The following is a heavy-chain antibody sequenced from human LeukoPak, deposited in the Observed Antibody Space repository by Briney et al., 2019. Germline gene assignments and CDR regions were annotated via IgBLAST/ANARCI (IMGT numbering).Heavy chain of an antibody. CDR3: VSLDGVYYYHMDV. Sequence: QSGGSLRLSCAASGSTFNRYWMHWVRQAPGKGQVWVSRISPDGNSATYADSVEGRFTISRDNAKNTLYLQMNSLRAEDSAVYYCVSLDGVYYYHMDVWGQGTTVIVSS. CDR1: GSTFNRYW. D-gene: IGHD3/OR15-3a*01. V-gene: IGHV3-74*03. J-gene: IGHJ6*02. CDR2: ISPDGNSA.